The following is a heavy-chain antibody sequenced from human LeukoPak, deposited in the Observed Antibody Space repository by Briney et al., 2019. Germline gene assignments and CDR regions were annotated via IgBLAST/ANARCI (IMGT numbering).Heavy chain of an antibody. J-gene: IGHJ4*02. CDR2: INPSGGST. V-gene: IGHV1-46*01. Sequence: ASVKVSCKASGYTFTSYYMHWVRQAPGRGLEWMGIINPSGGSTSYAQKFQGRVTMTRDTSTSTVYMELSSLRSEDTAVYYCARSYGDFYFDYWGQGTLVTVSS. D-gene: IGHD4-17*01. CDR3: ARSYGDFYFDY. CDR1: GYTFTSYY.